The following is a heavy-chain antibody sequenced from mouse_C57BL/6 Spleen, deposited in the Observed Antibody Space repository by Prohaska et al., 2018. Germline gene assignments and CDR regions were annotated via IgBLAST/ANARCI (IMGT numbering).Heavy chain of an antibody. D-gene: IGHD2-3*01. CDR2: ISYDGSN. V-gene: IGHV3-6*01. Sequence: DVQLQESGPGLVKPSQSLSLTCSVTGYSITSGYYWNWIRQFPGNKLEWMGYISYDGSNNYNPTLKNRISITRDTSKNQFCLKLNSVTTEDTTTYYCARRNDGYYYAMDYWGQGTSVTVSS. J-gene: IGHJ4*01. CDR1: GYSITSGYY. CDR3: ARRNDGYYYAMDY.